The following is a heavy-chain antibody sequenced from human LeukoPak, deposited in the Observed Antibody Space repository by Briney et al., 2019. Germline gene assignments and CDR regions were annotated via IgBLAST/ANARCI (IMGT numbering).Heavy chain of an antibody. J-gene: IGHJ4*02. D-gene: IGHD3-10*01. CDR2: ISGSGGST. CDR1: GFTFSSYA. CDR3: AKDNTHGSGSYYNVGHFGY. Sequence: HPGGTLRLSCAASGFTFSSYAMSWVRQAPGKGLEWVSAISGSGGSTYYADSVKGRFTISRDNSKNTLYLQMNSLRAEDTAVYYCAKDNTHGSGSYYNVGHFGYWGQGTLVTVSS. V-gene: IGHV3-23*01.